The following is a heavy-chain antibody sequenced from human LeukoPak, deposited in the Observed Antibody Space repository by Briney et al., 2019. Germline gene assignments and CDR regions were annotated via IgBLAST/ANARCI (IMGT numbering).Heavy chain of an antibody. Sequence: QPGGSLRLSCAASGFTFSSYGMHWVRQAPGKGLEWVAFIRYDGSNKYYADSVKGRFTISRDNSKNTLYLQMSSLRAEDTAVYDCAKDGRGLWFGDHYYYYYMDVWGKGTTVTISS. CDR3: AKDGRGLWFGDHYYYYYMDV. CDR1: GFTFSSYG. V-gene: IGHV3-30*02. CDR2: IRYDGSNK. J-gene: IGHJ6*03. D-gene: IGHD3-10*01.